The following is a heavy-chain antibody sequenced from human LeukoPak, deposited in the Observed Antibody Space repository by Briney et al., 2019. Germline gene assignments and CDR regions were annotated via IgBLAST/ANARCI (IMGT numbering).Heavy chain of an antibody. D-gene: IGHD2-21*01. CDR1: GFTFSSFW. Sequence: GGSLRLSCAASGFTFSSFWMHWVRQAPGKGLVWVSRVNSDGSTITYTDSVKGRFTISRDNARNTLYLQMNSLRAEDTAVYYCARVTVSSSEVIFDYWGQGSLVAVSS. CDR3: ARVTVSSSEVIFDY. V-gene: IGHV3-74*01. CDR2: VNSDGSTI. J-gene: IGHJ4*02.